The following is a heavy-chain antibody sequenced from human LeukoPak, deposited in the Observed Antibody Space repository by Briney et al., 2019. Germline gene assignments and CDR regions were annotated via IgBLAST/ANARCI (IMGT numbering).Heavy chain of an antibody. V-gene: IGHV3-53*01. D-gene: IGHD2-15*01. CDR3: AGCSGGSCYSGYYFDY. J-gene: IGHJ4*02. CDR1: GFTFSSNY. Sequence: GGSLRLSCAASGFTFSSNYMSWVRQAPGKGLEWVSVIYSGGSTYYADSVKGRFTISRDNSKNTLYLQMNSLRAEDTAVYYCAGCSGGSCYSGYYFDYWGQGTLVTVSS. CDR2: IYSGGST.